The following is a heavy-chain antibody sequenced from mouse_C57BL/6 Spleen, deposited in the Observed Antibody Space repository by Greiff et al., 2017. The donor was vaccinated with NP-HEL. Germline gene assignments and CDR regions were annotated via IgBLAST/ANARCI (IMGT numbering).Heavy chain of an antibody. Sequence: VLLQQSGAELARPGASVKLSCKASGYTFTSYGISWVKQRTGQGLEWIGEIYPRSGNTYYNEKFKGKATLTADKSSSKAYMELRSLTSEDSAVYFCARYEGITTVVAFDYWGQGTTLTVSS. V-gene: IGHV1-81*01. CDR1: GYTFTSYG. CDR3: ARYEGITTVVAFDY. D-gene: IGHD1-1*01. CDR2: IYPRSGNT. J-gene: IGHJ2*01.